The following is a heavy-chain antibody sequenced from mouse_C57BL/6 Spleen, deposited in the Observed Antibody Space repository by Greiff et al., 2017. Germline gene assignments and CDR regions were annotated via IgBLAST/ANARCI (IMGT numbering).Heavy chain of an antibody. CDR3: ARGIYYDYSYYAMDY. CDR2: IYPGDGAT. CDR1: GYAFSSSW. J-gene: IGHJ4*01. V-gene: IGHV1-82*01. Sequence: QVQLQQSGPELVKPGASVKISCKASGYAFSSSWMNWVKQRPGKGLEWIGRIYPGDGATNYNGKFKGKATLTADKSSSTAYMQLSSLTSEDSAVYFCARGIYYDYSYYAMDYWGQGTSVTVSS. D-gene: IGHD2-4*01.